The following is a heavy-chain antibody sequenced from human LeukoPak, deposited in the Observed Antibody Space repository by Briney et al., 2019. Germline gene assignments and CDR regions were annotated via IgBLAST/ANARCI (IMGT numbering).Heavy chain of an antibody. V-gene: IGHV3-21*01. CDR1: GFTFSSYS. CDR3: ARVGSGLGYCSGGSCYENDDY. CDR2: ISSSSSYI. D-gene: IGHD2-15*01. Sequence: GGSLRLSCAASGFTFSSYSMNWVRQAPGKGLEWVSSISSSSSYIYYADSVKGRFTIPRDNAKNSLYLQMNSLRAEDTAVYYCARVGSGLGYCSGGSCYENDDYWGQGTLVTVSS. J-gene: IGHJ4*02.